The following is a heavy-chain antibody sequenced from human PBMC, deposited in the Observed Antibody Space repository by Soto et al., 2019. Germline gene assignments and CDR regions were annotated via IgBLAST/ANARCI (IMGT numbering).Heavy chain of an antibody. CDR3: AKDLADLPT. J-gene: IGHJ4*02. Sequence: LRLSCAASGFTFNTYAMSWVRQAPGKGLEWVSGISGSRGSTFYADSVKGRFTISRDNPKNTVYLQMKSLRADDTAVYYCAKDLADLPTWGQGTLVTVSS. CDR1: GFTFNTYA. V-gene: IGHV3-23*01. CDR2: ISGSRGST. D-gene: IGHD3-3*01.